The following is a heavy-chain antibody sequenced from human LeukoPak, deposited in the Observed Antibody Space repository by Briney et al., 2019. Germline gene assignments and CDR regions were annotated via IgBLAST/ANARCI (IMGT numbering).Heavy chain of an antibody. CDR3: ARVYGGYYYYGMDV. D-gene: IGHD4-23*01. V-gene: IGHV4-59*01. CDR2: IYYSGST. Sequence: WGPLSPPGPALGAPLGGNQWSWFRPPPGKGLEWIGYIYYSGSTNYNPFLKSRVTISVHTSKNQFSLKLSSATAADTAVYYCARVYGGYYYYGMDVWGQGTTVTVSS. J-gene: IGHJ6*02. CDR1: GAPLGGNQ.